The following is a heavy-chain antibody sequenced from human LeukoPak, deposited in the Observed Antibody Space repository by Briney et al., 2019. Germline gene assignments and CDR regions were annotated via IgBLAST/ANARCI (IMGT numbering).Heavy chain of an antibody. CDR2: IYYSGST. CDR3: ARHTTVVPPHYFDY. D-gene: IGHD4-23*01. V-gene: IGHV4-59*08. CDR1: GGSISSYY. J-gene: IGHJ4*02. Sequence: SETLSLTCTVSGGSISSYYWSWIRQPPGKGLEWIGYIYYSGSTNYNPSLKSRVTISLDTSKNQISLKLSSVTAADTAVYYCARHTTVVPPHYFDYWGQGTLGTVSS.